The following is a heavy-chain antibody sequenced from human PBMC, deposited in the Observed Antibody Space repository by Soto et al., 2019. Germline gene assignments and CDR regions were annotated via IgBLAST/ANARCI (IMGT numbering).Heavy chain of an antibody. CDR1: GFTFGDYA. CDR2: IRSKAYGGTT. V-gene: IGHV3-49*03. D-gene: IGHD3-3*01. CDR3: TRVAKITIFGVPYPGMDAFDI. J-gene: IGHJ3*02. Sequence: GGSLRLSCTASGFTFGDYAMSWFRQAPGKGLEWVGFIRSKAYGGTTEYAASVKGRFTISRDDSKSIAYLQMNSLKTEDTAVYYCTRVAKITIFGVPYPGMDAFDIWGQGTMVTVSS.